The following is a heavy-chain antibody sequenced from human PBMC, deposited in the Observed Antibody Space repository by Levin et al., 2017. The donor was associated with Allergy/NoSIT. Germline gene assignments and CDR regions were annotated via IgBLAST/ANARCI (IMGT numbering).Heavy chain of an antibody. CDR1: GFTFSYYY. CDR2: ISPTGSST. V-gene: IGHV3-11*01. CDR3: VRGHWAMTF. D-gene: IGHD2-2*01. J-gene: IGHJ6*02. Sequence: GESLKISCAASGFTFSYYYMTWIRQAPGKGLDWLSYISPTGSSTFYADSVKGRFTISRDNAKNSLYLQMNSLRAEDTAVYYCVRGHWAMTFWGQGTTVTVSS.